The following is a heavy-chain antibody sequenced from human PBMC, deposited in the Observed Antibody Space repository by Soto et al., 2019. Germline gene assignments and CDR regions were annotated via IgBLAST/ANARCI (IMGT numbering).Heavy chain of an antibody. CDR2: IIAISGTG. CDR1: GGTFSSYA. V-gene: IGHV1-69*13. D-gene: IGHD5-12*01. CDR3: SRRHPDQYRGDDYFAFDI. Sequence: SVKVSCKASGGTFSSYAISWVRQAPGKGLEWMGGIIAISGTGNCAQEFHGIFSISADASESTADMELSSLRSEDTAVYYFSRRHPDQYRGDDYFAFDIWGQGTMVTVSS. J-gene: IGHJ3*02.